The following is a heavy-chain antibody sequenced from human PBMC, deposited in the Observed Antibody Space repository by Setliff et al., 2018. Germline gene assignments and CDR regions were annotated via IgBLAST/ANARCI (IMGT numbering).Heavy chain of an antibody. CDR1: DFSVPTVYY. J-gene: IGHJ2*01. CDR2: VYYSGTT. Sequence: SETLSLTCAVSDFSVPTVYYWGWIRQPPGKGLEWIASVYYSGTTYYNPSLESRVTMSVDTSKSHFSLNLYSVTAADTAAYFCARTSTGRYFDLWGRGTLVTVSS. D-gene: IGHD2-2*01. CDR3: ARTSTGRYFDL. V-gene: IGHV4-38-2*01.